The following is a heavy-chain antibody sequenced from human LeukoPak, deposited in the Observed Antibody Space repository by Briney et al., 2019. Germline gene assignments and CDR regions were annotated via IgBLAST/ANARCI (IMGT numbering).Heavy chain of an antibody. V-gene: IGHV1-8*01. D-gene: IGHD6-25*01. CDR3: ARNKAAMRWFDP. Sequence: ASVKVSCKASGYTFTSFDINWVRQATGQGLEWMGWMNPNSGNTGYAQKFQGRVTMTRNTSISTAYMELSSLRSGDTAVYYCARNKAAMRWFDPWGQGTLVTVSS. CDR1: GYTFTSFD. CDR2: MNPNSGNT. J-gene: IGHJ5*02.